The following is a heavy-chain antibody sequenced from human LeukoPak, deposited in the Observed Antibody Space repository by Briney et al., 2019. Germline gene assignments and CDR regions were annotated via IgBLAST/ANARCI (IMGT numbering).Heavy chain of an antibody. CDR2: INPNSGGT. V-gene: IGHV1-2*02. CDR1: GYTFTGYY. Sequence: ASVKVSCKASGYTFTGYYMHWVRQAPGQGLEWMGWINPNSGGTNYAQKFQGRVTMTRDTSISTAYMELSRLRSEDTAVYYCARSMTTVTTPVGDWGQGTLVTVSS. J-gene: IGHJ4*02. D-gene: IGHD4-17*01. CDR3: ARSMTTVTTPVGD.